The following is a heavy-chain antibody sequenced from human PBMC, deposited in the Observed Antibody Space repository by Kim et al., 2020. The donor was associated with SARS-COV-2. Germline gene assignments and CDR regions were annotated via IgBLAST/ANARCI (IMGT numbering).Heavy chain of an antibody. V-gene: IGHV3-23*01. D-gene: IGHD5-12*01. J-gene: IGHJ6*02. CDR2: ISGSGGST. CDR1: GFTFSSYA. CDR3: VVTRLRLGYYYYYGMDV. Sequence: GGSLRLSCAASGFTFSSYAMSWVRQAPGKGLEWVSAISGSGGSTYYADSVKGRFTISRDSSKNTLYLQMNSLRAEDTAVYYCVVTRLRLGYYYYYGMDVWGQGTTVTVSS.